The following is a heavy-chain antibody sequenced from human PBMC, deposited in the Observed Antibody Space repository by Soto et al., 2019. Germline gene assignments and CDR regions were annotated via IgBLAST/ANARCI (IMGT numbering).Heavy chain of an antibody. D-gene: IGHD3-22*01. CDR2: IDPSDSYT. V-gene: IGHV5-10-1*01. CDR3: ARASTDDSSGYPYYYYYYGMDV. J-gene: IGHJ6*02. Sequence: GESLKISCKGSGYSFTSYWISWVRQMPGKGLERMGRIDPSDSYTNYSPSFQGHVTISADKSISTAYLQWSSLKASDTAMYYCARASTDDSSGYPYYYYYYGMDVWGQGTTVTVSS. CDR1: GYSFTSYW.